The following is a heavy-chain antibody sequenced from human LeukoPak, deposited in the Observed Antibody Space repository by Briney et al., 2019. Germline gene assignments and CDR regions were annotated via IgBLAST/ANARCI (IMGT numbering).Heavy chain of an antibody. Sequence: PGGSLRLSCAASGFTFSNVWMTWVRQAPGKGLECVGRIKTTTVGGTTDYAAPVKGRFTISRDDSKNMVYLQMKSLQTEDTAVYYCTTDFFQGYSDSWGQGTLVTVSS. CDR3: TTDFFQGYSDS. CDR1: GFTFSNVW. V-gene: IGHV3-15*01. D-gene: IGHD5-12*01. CDR2: IKTTTVGGTT. J-gene: IGHJ4*02.